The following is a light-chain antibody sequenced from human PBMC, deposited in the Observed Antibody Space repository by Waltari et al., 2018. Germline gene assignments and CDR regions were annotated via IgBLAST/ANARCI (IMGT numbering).Light chain of an antibody. CDR2: NVT. CDR3: SSYTRSSALV. V-gene: IGLV2-14*03. J-gene: IGLJ2*01. Sequence: QSALTQPASVSGSPGQSITLSCPGTSSDVGGYNYVSWYQRDPGQAPTLMIYNVTVRPSGVSNRFSGSKSGNTASLIISGLQAEDEADYFCSSYTRSSALVFGGGTKLTVL. CDR1: SSDVGGYNY.